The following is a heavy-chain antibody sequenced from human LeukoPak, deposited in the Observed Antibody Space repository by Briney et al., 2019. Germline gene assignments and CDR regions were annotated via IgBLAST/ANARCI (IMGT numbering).Heavy chain of an antibody. J-gene: IGHJ4*02. CDR1: GGSISSGGYY. Sequence: PSQTLSLTCAVSGGSISSGGYYWSWIRQHPGKGLEWIGYIYNSGNTYYNPSLKSRVTISVDTSKNQFSLKLSSVTAADTAVYYCARVPYCSGGSCYPADYWGQGTLVTVSS. D-gene: IGHD2-15*01. CDR2: IYNSGNT. CDR3: ARVPYCSGGSCYPADY. V-gene: IGHV4-31*11.